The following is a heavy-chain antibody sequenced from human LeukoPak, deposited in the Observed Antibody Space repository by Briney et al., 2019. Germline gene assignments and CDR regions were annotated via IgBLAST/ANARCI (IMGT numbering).Heavy chain of an antibody. Sequence: EASVKVSCKASGGTFSSYAISSVRQAPGQGLEWMGRIIPILGIANYAQKFQGRVTITADKSTSTAYMELSSLRSEDTAVYYCARGCSGGSCYLQPFDYWGQGTLVTVSS. CDR1: GGTFSSYA. CDR3: ARGCSGGSCYLQPFDY. D-gene: IGHD2-15*01. V-gene: IGHV1-69*04. CDR2: IIPILGIA. J-gene: IGHJ4*02.